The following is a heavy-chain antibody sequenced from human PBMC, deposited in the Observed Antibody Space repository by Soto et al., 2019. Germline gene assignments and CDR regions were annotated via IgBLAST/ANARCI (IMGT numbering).Heavy chain of an antibody. CDR1: GGSINTFY. CDR3: ARVGSSGWSPDY. J-gene: IGHJ4*02. CDR2: IFSSGST. D-gene: IGHD6-19*01. V-gene: IGHV4-4*07. Sequence: ASETLSLTCTVSGGSINTFYWSWVRQPAGKGLEWIGRIFSSGSTSFNPSLESRVAMSVDTSKNHFSLNLSSVTAADTAVYYCARVGSSGWSPDYWGQGTLVTVSS.